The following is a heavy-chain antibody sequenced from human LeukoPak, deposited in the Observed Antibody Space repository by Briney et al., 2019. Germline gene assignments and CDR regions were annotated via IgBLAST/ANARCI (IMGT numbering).Heavy chain of an antibody. CDR2: IYYSGST. D-gene: IGHD3-22*01. Sequence: SETLSLTCTVSGGSISSYYWGWIRQPPGKGLEWIGYIYYSGSTNYNPSLKSRVTISVDTSKNQFSPKLSSVTAADTAVYYCARGSLDYDSSGYYSPEEYFQHWGQGTLVTVSS. CDR1: GGSISSYY. V-gene: IGHV4-59*01. CDR3: ARGSLDYDSSGYYSPEEYFQH. J-gene: IGHJ1*01.